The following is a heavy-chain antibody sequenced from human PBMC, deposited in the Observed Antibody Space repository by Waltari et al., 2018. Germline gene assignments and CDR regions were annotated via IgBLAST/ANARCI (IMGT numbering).Heavy chain of an antibody. Sequence: QVQLQESGPGLVKPSETLSLTCTVSGGSISRYYWSWIRQPPGKGLEWIGYIYYSGSTNYNPSLKSRVTISVDTSKNQFSLKLSSVTAADTAVYYCARSTDYYDSSGYYHWGQGTLVTVSS. J-gene: IGHJ5*02. CDR3: ARSTDYYDSSGYYH. D-gene: IGHD3-22*01. V-gene: IGHV4-59*01. CDR2: IYYSGST. CDR1: GGSISRYY.